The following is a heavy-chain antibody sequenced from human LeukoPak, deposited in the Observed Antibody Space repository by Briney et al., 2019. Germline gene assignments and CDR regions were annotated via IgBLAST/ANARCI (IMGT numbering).Heavy chain of an antibody. D-gene: IGHD5-24*01. Sequence: GASVKVSCKASGGTFSSYAISWVRQAPGQGLEWMGIINPSGGSTSYAQKFQGRVTMTRDTSTSTVYMELSSLRSEDTAVYYCARDASRDGYNYNDYWGQGTLVTVSS. V-gene: IGHV1-46*01. CDR1: GGTFSSYA. CDR2: INPSGGST. J-gene: IGHJ4*02. CDR3: ARDASRDGYNYNDY.